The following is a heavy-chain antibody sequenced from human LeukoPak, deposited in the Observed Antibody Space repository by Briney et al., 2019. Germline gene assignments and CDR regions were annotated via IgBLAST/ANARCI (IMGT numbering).Heavy chain of an antibody. D-gene: IGHD3-3*01. CDR2: IHYSGTT. V-gene: IGHV4-39*01. CDR1: GGSISSSSYY. CDR3: ARHFGPGPRAWSGLIWFDP. Sequence: SETLSLTCTVSGGSISSSSYYWGWIRQPPGKGLEWIGSIHYSGTTYYNPSLKSRVTIFVDTSKNQFSLRLRSVTAADTAVYYCARHFGPGPRAWSGLIWFDPWGQGTLVTVSS. J-gene: IGHJ5*02.